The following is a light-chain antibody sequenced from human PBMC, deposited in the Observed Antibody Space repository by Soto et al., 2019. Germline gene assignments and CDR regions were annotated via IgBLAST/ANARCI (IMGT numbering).Light chain of an antibody. V-gene: IGKV1-5*01. CDR2: DAS. CDR1: QSVDRW. J-gene: IGKJ1*01. CDR3: QQYNSYAWT. Sequence: DIQMTQSPSTLSASVGDRVTVTCRASQSVDRWLAWYQQKPGRAPKVLIYDASSSESGVPSRFSGSGSGTEFTLTISSLQPVDFATYYCQQYNSYAWTFGQGTKVEVK.